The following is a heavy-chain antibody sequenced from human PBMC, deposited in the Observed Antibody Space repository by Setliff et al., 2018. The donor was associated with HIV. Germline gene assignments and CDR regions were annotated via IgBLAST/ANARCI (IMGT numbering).Heavy chain of an antibody. CDR2: FDPEDGKT. D-gene: IGHD6-13*01. Sequence: ASVKVSCKVSGYTLPELSMHWVRQPPGKGLEWMGGFDPEDGKTINAQKFQGRVTMTEDTSTDTAYMELSSLGSEDTAVYFCATRVSSNWYTDWFDPWGQGTLVTVS. V-gene: IGHV1-24*01. CDR1: GYTLPELS. CDR3: ATRVSSNWYTDWFDP. J-gene: IGHJ5*02.